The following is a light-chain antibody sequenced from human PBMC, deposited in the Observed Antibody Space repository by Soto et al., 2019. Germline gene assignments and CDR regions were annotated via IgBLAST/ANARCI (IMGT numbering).Light chain of an antibody. CDR1: QSISNY. CDR3: QQSYNTPTST. J-gene: IGKJ2*01. V-gene: IGKV1-39*01. CDR2: GAS. Sequence: DIQMTQSPSSLSASVGDRVTITCRASQSISNYLNWYQHKPGKAPRLLIYGASSLQSGVTSRFSGSGSGTDFTLPISTLQPEDLATYYCQQSYNTPTSTFGQGTKVEIK.